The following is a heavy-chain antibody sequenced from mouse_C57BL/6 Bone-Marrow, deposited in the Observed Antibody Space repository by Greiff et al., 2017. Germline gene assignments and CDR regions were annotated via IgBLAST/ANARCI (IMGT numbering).Heavy chain of an antibody. V-gene: IGHV3-6*01. CDR3: GREDYGSYYWYCDV. CDR2: ISYDGSN. D-gene: IGHD1-1*01. CDR1: GYSITSGYY. Sequence: EVKLQESGPGLVKPSQSLSLTCSVTGYSITSGYYWNWIRQFPGNKLEWMGYISYDGSNNYNPSLKNRISITRDTSKNQFFLKLNSVTAEDTATYYCGREDYGSYYWYCDVWGTGTTVTVSS. J-gene: IGHJ1*03.